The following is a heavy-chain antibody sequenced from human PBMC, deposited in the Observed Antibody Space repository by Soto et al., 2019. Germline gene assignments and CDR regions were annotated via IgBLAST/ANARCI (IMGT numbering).Heavy chain of an antibody. Sequence: GGSLRLSCAASGFTFSSYEMNWVRQAPGKGLEWVSYISRSGSTIYYAGSVKGRFTISRDNAKNSLYLQMNSLRAEDTAVYYCARVPPWGFYDSVWGSYRYTDTYGMDVWGQGTTVAVSS. CDR3: ARVPPWGFYDSVWGSYRYTDTYGMDV. CDR2: ISRSGSTI. CDR1: GFTFSSYE. V-gene: IGHV3-48*03. D-gene: IGHD3-16*02. J-gene: IGHJ6*02.